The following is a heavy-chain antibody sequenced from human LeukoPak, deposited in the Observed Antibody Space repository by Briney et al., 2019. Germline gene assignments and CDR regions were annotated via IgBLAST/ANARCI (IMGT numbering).Heavy chain of an antibody. Sequence: ETLSLTCTVSGGSISSSSYYWGWIRQAPGKGLEWVSAISGSGGSTYYADSVKGRFTISRDNSKNTLYLQMKSMRAEDTAVYYCAKNGQLLWFNWFDPWGQGTLVTVSS. CDR3: AKNGQLLWFNWFDP. V-gene: IGHV3-23*01. CDR1: GGSISSSSYY. CDR2: ISGSGGST. J-gene: IGHJ5*02. D-gene: IGHD2-2*01.